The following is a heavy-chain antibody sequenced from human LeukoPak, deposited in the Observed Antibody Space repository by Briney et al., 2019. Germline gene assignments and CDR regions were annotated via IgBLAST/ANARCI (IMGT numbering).Heavy chain of an antibody. Sequence: ASVTVSCKASGYTFTSYGISWVRQAPGQGLEWMGWISAYNGNTNYAQKLQGRVTMTTDTSTSTAYMELRSLRSDDTAVYYCARGGGYDRSVVPQNWFDPWGQGTLVTVSS. CDR2: ISAYNGNT. CDR3: ARGGGYDRSVVPQNWFDP. V-gene: IGHV1-18*01. CDR1: GYTFTSYG. J-gene: IGHJ5*02. D-gene: IGHD5-12*01.